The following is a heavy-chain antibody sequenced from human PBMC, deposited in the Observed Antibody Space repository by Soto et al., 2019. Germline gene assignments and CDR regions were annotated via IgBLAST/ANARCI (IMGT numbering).Heavy chain of an antibody. CDR2: IYYSGST. J-gene: IGHJ6*02. V-gene: IGHV4-39*01. CDR1: GGSISSSSYY. D-gene: IGHD1-1*01. CDR3: ARPLGTSGYGMDV. Sequence: SENLSLTCTDSGGSISSSSYYWCWSRQPPGKGLEWIGSIYYSGSTYYNPSLKSRVTISVDTSKNQFSLELSSVTAAATAVYYCARPLGTSGYGMDVWGQGTTVTV.